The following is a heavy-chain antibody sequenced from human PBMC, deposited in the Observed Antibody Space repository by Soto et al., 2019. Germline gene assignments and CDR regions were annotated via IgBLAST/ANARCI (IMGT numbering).Heavy chain of an antibody. D-gene: IGHD6-6*01. CDR3: ARAWSTSARNYGLDV. V-gene: IGHV1-3*01. CDR1: GYTFTSYA. J-gene: IGHJ6*02. CDR2: INADDGNK. Sequence: ASVKVSSKTPGYTFTSYAMHWVRQAPGQRLEWMGWINADDGNKNYAQSLHGRVTMTTDTSTTTSYMELRSLRFDDTAVYYCARAWSTSARNYGLDVWGQGTTVTVSS.